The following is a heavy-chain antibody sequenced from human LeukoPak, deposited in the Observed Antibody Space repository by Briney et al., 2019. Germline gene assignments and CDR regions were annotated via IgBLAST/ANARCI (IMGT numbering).Heavy chain of an antibody. V-gene: IGHV4-34*01. J-gene: IGHJ4*02. CDR2: INHRGTT. CDR1: GDSFSGYY. CDR3: ARVRTRYCSGGSCYSFNYYFDY. D-gene: IGHD2-15*01. Sequence: SETLSLTCAVYGDSFSGYYWSWIRQPPGKGLEWIAEINHRGTTHYNPSLKSRVTISVDRSKNQFSLKLSSVTAADTAVYYCARVRTRYCSGGSCYSFNYYFDYWGQGTLVTVSS.